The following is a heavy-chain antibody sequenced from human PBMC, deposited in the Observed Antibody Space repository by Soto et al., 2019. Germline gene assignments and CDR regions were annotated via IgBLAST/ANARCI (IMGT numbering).Heavy chain of an antibody. Sequence: PGGSLRLSCAASGFTFSSYGMHWVRQAPGKGLEWVAVISYDGSNKYYADSVKGRFTISRDNSKNTLYLQMNSLRAEDTAVYYCVKGAVAGTLYWGQGTLVTVSS. D-gene: IGHD6-19*01. CDR2: ISYDGSNK. CDR1: GFTFSSYG. J-gene: IGHJ4*02. CDR3: VKGAVAGTLY. V-gene: IGHV3-30*18.